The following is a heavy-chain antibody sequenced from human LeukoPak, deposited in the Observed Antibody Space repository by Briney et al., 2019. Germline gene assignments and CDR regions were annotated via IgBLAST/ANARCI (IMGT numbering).Heavy chain of an antibody. V-gene: IGHV4-30-4*01. Sequence: SETLSLTCTVSGGSISNFYWSWVRQPPGKGLEWIGYIYYSGSTYYNPSLKSRVTISVDTSKNQFSLKLSSVTAADTAVYYCARGRVITFGGVIAHYYFDYWGQGTLVTVSS. D-gene: IGHD3-16*02. CDR1: GGSISNFY. CDR2: IYYSGST. J-gene: IGHJ4*02. CDR3: ARGRVITFGGVIAHYYFDY.